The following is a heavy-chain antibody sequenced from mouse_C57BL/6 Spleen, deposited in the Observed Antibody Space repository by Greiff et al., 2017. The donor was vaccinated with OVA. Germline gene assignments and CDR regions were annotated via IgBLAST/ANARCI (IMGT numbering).Heavy chain of an antibody. D-gene: IGHD1-1*01. J-gene: IGHJ2*01. CDR2: IYPRSGNT. CDR1: GYTFTSYG. CDR3: ARRPILLGVDY. Sequence: VQLQQSGAELARPGASVKLSCKASGYTFTSYGISWVKQRTGQGLEWIGEIYPRSGNTYYNEKFKGKATLTVDKSSSTAYMELRSLTSEDSAVYFCARRPILLGVDYWGQGTTLTVSS. V-gene: IGHV1-81*01.